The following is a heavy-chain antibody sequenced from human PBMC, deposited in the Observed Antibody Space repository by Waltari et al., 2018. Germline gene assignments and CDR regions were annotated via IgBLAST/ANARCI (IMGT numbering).Heavy chain of an antibody. V-gene: IGHV4-38-2*02. D-gene: IGHD3-10*01. CDR3: ARHYRDGSGSYYIREFDY. CDR2: IYPSGST. Sequence: QVQLQESGPGLVKPSETLSLTCTVSGGSISSYYWGWIRQPPGKGLEWIGSIYPSGSTYYNPSLKSRVTISVDTSKNQFSLKLSSVTAADTAVYYCARHYRDGSGSYYIREFDYWGQGTLVTVSS. CDR1: GGSISSYY. J-gene: IGHJ4*02.